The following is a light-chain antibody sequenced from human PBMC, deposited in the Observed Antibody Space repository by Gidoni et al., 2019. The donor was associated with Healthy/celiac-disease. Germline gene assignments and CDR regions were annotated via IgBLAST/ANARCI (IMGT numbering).Light chain of an antibody. Sequence: DIQMTQSPSSLSASVGDRVTITCRASQGLRNDLGWYQQKPVTAPQRLISAASSLQSGVPSRFSGSGSGTEFTLTISSLQPEDFANYYCLQHNSYPLTFGGGTKVEIK. CDR1: QGLRND. J-gene: IGKJ4*01. CDR2: AAS. V-gene: IGKV1-17*01. CDR3: LQHNSYPLT.